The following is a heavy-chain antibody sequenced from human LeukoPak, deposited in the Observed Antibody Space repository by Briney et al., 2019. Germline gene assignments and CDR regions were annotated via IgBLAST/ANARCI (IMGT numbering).Heavy chain of an antibody. Sequence: SETLSLTCTVSGGSISSSGYYWGWVRQPPGKELEWIGSIYYSGSSHYNPSLKSRVSMSRDTAKNQFSLNLSSVTAADTAVYYCARDSMGSFDYWGQGTLVTVSS. J-gene: IGHJ4*02. CDR3: ARDSMGSFDY. V-gene: IGHV4-39*07. CDR2: IYYSGSS. CDR1: GGSISSSGYY. D-gene: IGHD3-3*02.